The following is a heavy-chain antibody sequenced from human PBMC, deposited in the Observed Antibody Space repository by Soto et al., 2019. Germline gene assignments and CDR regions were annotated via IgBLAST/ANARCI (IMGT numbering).Heavy chain of an antibody. CDR3: AREYYYDSSKAFDI. Sequence: SETLSLTCTVSGGSISSGGYYWSWIRQHPGKGLEWIGYIYDSENTDYNPSLKSRATITVDTSKNQFSLELSSVTAADTAVYYCAREYYYDSSKAFDIWGQGTMVTVSS. CDR2: IYDSENT. D-gene: IGHD3-22*01. J-gene: IGHJ3*02. V-gene: IGHV4-31*03. CDR1: GGSISSGGYY.